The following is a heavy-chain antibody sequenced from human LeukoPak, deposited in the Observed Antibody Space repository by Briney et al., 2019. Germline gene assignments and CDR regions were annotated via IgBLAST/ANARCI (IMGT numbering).Heavy chain of an antibody. D-gene: IGHD2-15*01. Sequence: PSETLSLTCAVSGGSFSGYYWSWIRQPPGKGLEWIGEINNSGSTKYNPSLKSRVTISVDTSKIQFSLKLSPVTAADTAVYYCARGISDCSGGSCYSPYAFDIWGQGTMVTVSS. CDR3: ARGISDCSGGSCYSPYAFDI. CDR1: GGSFSGYY. CDR2: INNSGST. J-gene: IGHJ3*02. V-gene: IGHV4-34*01.